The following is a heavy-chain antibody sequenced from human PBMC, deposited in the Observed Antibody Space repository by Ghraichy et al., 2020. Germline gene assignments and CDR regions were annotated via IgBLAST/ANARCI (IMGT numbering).Heavy chain of an antibody. CDR1: GYTFTGYY. CDR2: INPNSGGT. Sequence: ASVKVSCKASGYTFTGYYMHWVRQAPGQGLEWMGWINPNSGGTNYAQKFQGRVTMTRDTSISTAYMELSRLRSDDTAVYYCARGGYYYDSSGRVPFDYWGQGTLVTVSS. CDR3: ARGGYYYDSSGRVPFDY. V-gene: IGHV1-2*02. D-gene: IGHD3-22*01. J-gene: IGHJ4*02.